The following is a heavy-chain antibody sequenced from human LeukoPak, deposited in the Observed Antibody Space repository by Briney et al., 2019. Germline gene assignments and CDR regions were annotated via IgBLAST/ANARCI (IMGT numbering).Heavy chain of an antibody. CDR1: GGSISSYY. J-gene: IGHJ3*02. D-gene: IGHD5-18*01. V-gene: IGHV4-59*01. CDR3: ARSRSGYSYDHAALDI. Sequence: SETLSLTCTVSGGSISSYYWSWIRQPPGKGLEWIAYIDYRGSTTYNPSLKSRVTISVDTSRNQFSLKLSSVTAADTAVYYCARSRSGYSYDHAALDIWGQGTMVTVSS. CDR2: IDYRGST.